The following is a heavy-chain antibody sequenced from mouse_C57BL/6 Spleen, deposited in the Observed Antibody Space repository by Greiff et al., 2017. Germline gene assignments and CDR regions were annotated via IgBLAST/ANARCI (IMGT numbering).Heavy chain of an antibody. V-gene: IGHV1-80*01. CDR3: ARGTGTRDFDY. CDR2: IYPGDGDT. CDR1: GYAFSSYW. D-gene: IGHD4-1*01. J-gene: IGHJ2*01. Sequence: VQLQESGAELVKPGASVKISCKASGYAFSSYWMNWVKQRPGKGLEWIGQIYPGDGDTNYNGKFKGKATLTADKSSSTAYMQLSSLTSEDSAVYFCARGTGTRDFDYWGQGTTLTVSS.